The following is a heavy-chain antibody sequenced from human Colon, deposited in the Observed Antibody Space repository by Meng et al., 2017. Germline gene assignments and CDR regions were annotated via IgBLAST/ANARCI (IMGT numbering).Heavy chain of an antibody. CDR3: ARNGKWGFDY. J-gene: IGHJ4*02. Sequence: QGQLQESGPGMVKPSGTLSLTCAVSSGSIRSSDWWSWVRLSPGKGLEWIGEFSHSGTTNYSPSLKSRSTISVDKSKSQFSLKLSSVTAADTAVYYCARNGKWGFDYWGQGTLVTVSS. V-gene: IGHV4-4*02. CDR2: FSHSGTT. CDR1: SGSIRSSDW. D-gene: IGHD1-26*01.